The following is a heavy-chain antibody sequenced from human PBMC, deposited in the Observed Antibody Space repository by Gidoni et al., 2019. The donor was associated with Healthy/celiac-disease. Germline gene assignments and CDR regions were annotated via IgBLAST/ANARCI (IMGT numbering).Heavy chain of an antibody. D-gene: IGHD3-9*01. V-gene: IGHV3-21*01. J-gene: IGHJ6*02. CDR1: GFTFSSYS. Sequence: EVQLVESGGGLVKPGGSLRLSCAASGFTFSSYSMNWVRQAPGKGLEWVSSISSSSSYIYYADSVKGRFTISRDNAKNSLYLQMNSLRAEDTAVYYCARDRLVITHYYYYGMDVWGQGTTVTVSS. CDR2: ISSSSSYI. CDR3: ARDRLVITHYYYYGMDV.